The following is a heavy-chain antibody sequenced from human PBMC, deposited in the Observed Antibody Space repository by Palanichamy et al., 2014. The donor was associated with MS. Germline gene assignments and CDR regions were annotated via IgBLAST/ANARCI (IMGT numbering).Heavy chain of an antibody. V-gene: IGHV3-66*01. D-gene: IGHD5-18*01. CDR2: IYSGGST. Sequence: EVQLVESWGRAWSSLGGPVRLSCAASGFTVSSNYMSWVRQAPGKGLEWVSVIYSGGSTYYADSVKGRFTISRDNSKNTLYLQMNSLRAEDTAVYYCARGGRRSYGSFDYWGQGTLVTVSS. J-gene: IGHJ4*02. CDR1: GFTVSSNY. CDR3: ARGGRRSYGSFDY.